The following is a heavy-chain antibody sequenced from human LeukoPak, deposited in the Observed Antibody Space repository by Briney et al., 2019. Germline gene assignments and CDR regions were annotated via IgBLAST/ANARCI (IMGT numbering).Heavy chain of an antibody. J-gene: IGHJ1*01. D-gene: IGHD3-10*01. V-gene: IGHV1-18*01. CDR1: GYPFRRYL. CDR3: PIEVINNHLLN. Sequence: TSVRVSCKTSGYPFRRYLISWVRQAPGQALEWMGWISHHNDETQYAQRVQARLTITTDTSTSTDYLDLRSMTANDPAVYYCPIEVINNHLLNWGQGTLVTVSS. CDR2: ISHHNDET.